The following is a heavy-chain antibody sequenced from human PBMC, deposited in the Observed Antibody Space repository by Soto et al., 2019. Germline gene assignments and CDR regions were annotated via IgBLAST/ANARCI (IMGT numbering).Heavy chain of an antibody. D-gene: IGHD6-13*01. CDR3: ARDPAHSSSWYYYYYYMDV. V-gene: IGHV3-33*08. CDR2: IWYDGSNK. CDR1: GFTFSSYG. J-gene: IGHJ6*03. Sequence: WGSLRLSCAASGFTFSSYGMHWVRQAPGKGLEWVAVIWYDGSNKYYADSVKGRFTISRDNSKNTLYLQMNSLRAEDTAVYYCARDPAHSSSWYYYYYYMDVWGKGTTVTVSS.